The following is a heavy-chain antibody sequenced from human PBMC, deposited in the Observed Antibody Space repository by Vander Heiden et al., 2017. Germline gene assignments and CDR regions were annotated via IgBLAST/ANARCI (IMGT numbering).Heavy chain of an antibody. CDR1: GGSCSGYY. V-gene: IGHV4-34*01. CDR2: INHSGST. D-gene: IGHD3-3*01. J-gene: IGHJ2*01. CDR3: ARGLYYDFWSGYISRYFDL. Sequence: QVKLQQWGAGLLKPSETLSLTCAVYGGSCSGYYWSWIRQPPGKGLEWIGEINHSGSTNYNPSLKSRVTISVDTSKNQFSLKLSSVTAADTAVYYCARGLYYDFWSGYISRYFDLWGRGTLVTVSS.